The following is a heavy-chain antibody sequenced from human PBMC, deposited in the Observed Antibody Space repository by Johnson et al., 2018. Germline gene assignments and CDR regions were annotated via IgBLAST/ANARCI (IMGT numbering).Heavy chain of an antibody. CDR1: GYTLTELS. CDR3: ATLRFLDPHDYYYGMDV. Sequence: VQLVESGAEVKKPGASVKVSCKVSGYTLTELSMHWVRQAPGKGLEWMGGFDPEDGETIYAQKFQGRVTMTEDTSTDTAYMELSSLGSEDTAVYSCATLRFLDPHDYYYGMDVWGQGTTVTVSS. V-gene: IGHV1-24*01. D-gene: IGHD3-3*01. CDR2: FDPEDGET. J-gene: IGHJ6*02.